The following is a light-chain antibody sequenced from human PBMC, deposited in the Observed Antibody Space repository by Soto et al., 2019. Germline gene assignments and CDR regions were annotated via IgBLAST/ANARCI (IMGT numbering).Light chain of an antibody. J-gene: IGLJ2*01. CDR2: DNN. V-gene: IGLV1-51*01. CDR3: ETWDSSLSAVV. CDR1: SSNIGNNY. Sequence: QSVLTQPRSVSAAPGQKVTISCSGSSSNIGNNYVSWYQQLPGTAPKLLIHDNNKRPSGIPDRFSGSKSGTSATLGITGLQTGDEADYYCETWDSSLSAVVFGGGTQLTVL.